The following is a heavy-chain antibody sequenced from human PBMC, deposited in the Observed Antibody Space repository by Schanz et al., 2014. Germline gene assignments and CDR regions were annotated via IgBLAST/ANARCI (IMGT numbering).Heavy chain of an antibody. J-gene: IGHJ6*02. CDR2: IYYSGST. Sequence: QVQLQESGPGLVKPSETLSLTCTVSGGSISNYYWSWIRQPPGKGLEWIGYIYYSGSTNYNPSLKSRVTISVDTSKNQFSLKLSSVTAADTALYYCAKGRTSMVYDMDVWGQGTTVTVSS. D-gene: IGHD5-18*01. CDR3: AKGRTSMVYDMDV. CDR1: GGSISNYY. V-gene: IGHV4-59*01.